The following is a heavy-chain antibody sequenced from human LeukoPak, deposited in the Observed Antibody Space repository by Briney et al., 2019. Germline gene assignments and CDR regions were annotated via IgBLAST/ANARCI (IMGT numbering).Heavy chain of an antibody. CDR1: GGSISSSSCY. V-gene: IGHV4-39*07. D-gene: IGHD1-26*01. J-gene: IGHJ3*02. CDR3: ARDRYSGSYLKSPGRDAFHI. CDR2: VYYSGST. Sequence: PSETLSLTCAVSGGSISSSSCYWGWIRQPPGKGLEWIGTVYYSGSTYYNPSLRSRVTISLDTSKNQFSLELSSVTAADTAVYYCARDRYSGSYLKSPGRDAFHIWGQGTMVTVSS.